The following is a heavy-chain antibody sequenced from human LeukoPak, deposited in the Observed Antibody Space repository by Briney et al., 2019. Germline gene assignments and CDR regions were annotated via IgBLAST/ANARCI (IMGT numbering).Heavy chain of an antibody. CDR2: IYYRGST. D-gene: IGHD6-19*01. V-gene: IGHV4-39*01. CDR1: GGSISSSSYY. CDR3: ARHSSGWYYAGDY. J-gene: IGHJ4*02. Sequence: SETLSLTCTVSGGSISSSSYYWGWIRQPPGKGLEWIGNIYYRGSTYYNPSLKSRVTISVDTSKNQFSLNLSSVTAADTAVYYCARHSSGWYYAGDYWGQGTLVTVSS.